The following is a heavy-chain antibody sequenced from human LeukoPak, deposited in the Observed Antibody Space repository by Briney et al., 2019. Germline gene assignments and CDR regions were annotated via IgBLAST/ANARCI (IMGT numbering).Heavy chain of an antibody. Sequence: SETLSLTCAVYGGSFSGYYLSWIRQPPGKGLEWIGEINHSGSTNYNPSLKSRVTISVDTSKNQFSLKLSSVTAADAAVYYCARGRWKVGATRWFDPWGQGTLVTVSS. V-gene: IGHV4-34*01. CDR1: GGSFSGYY. J-gene: IGHJ5*02. CDR2: INHSGST. D-gene: IGHD1-26*01. CDR3: ARGRWKVGATRWFDP.